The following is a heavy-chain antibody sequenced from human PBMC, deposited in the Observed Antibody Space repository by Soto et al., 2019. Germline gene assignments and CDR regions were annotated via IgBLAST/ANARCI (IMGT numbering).Heavy chain of an antibody. CDR2: IIPFHGVT. D-gene: IGHD3-10*01. J-gene: IGHJ4*02. V-gene: IGHV1-69*08. CDR1: GGTFSPYT. CDR3: TRDWEITVSTWSFGGF. Sequence: QVQLVQSGAEVKKPGSSVKVSCKASGGTFSPYTINWVRQAPGQGLEWMGRIIPFHGVTNYAQKFQARVTITADKSTSTAYMELSGLRFEDTCMYYCTRDWEITVSTWSFGGFWGRGTLVTVSS.